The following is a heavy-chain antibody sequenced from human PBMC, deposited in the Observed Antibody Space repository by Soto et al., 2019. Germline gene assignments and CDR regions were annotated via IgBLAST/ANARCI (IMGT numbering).Heavy chain of an antibody. CDR3: ATGGYSYDYYYYGMDV. Sequence: ASVKVSCKVSGYTLTELSMHWVRQAPGKGLEWMGGFDPEDGETIYAQKFQGRVTMTEDTSTDTAYMELSSLRSEDTAVYYCATGGYSYDYYYYGMDVWGQGTTVTVSS. CDR1: GYTLTELS. CDR2: FDPEDGET. D-gene: IGHD5-18*01. V-gene: IGHV1-24*01. J-gene: IGHJ6*02.